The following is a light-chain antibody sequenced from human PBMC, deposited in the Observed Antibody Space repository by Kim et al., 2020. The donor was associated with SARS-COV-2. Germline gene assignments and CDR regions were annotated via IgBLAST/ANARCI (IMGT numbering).Light chain of an antibody. V-gene: IGKV3-11*01. J-gene: IGKJ4*01. CDR3: QQRSNWPLT. Sequence: EIVLTQSPATLSLSPGERATLSCRASQSVSRSFAWYQQKPGQAPRLLIYDASKRATGIPARFSGSGSGTDFTLTISSLEPEDFVVYYCQQRSNWPLTFGGGTKVDIK. CDR2: DAS. CDR1: QSVSRS.